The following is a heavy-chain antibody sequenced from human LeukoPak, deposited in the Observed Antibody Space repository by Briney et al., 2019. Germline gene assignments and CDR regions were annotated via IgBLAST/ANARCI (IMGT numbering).Heavy chain of an antibody. Sequence: PGGSLRLSCAASGFTFSSYGMHWVRLAPGKGLEWVAVISYDGSNKDYADSVKGRFTISRDNSKNTLYLQMNSLKTEDTGVYSCAKEVGGYSSSWYYFDYWGQGTLVNVSS. V-gene: IGHV3-30*18. D-gene: IGHD6-13*01. J-gene: IGHJ4*02. CDR2: ISYDGSNK. CDR1: GFTFSSYG. CDR3: AKEVGGYSSSWYYFDY.